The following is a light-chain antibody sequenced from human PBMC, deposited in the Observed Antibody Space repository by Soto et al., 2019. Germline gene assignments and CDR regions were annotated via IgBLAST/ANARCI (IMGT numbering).Light chain of an antibody. J-gene: IGKJ4*01. V-gene: IGKV1-39*01. CDR3: QQTYRTPLT. CDR2: AAS. CDR1: QYIGRY. Sequence: SPSSLSASVGDRVTITCRAGQYIGRYLNWYQQKPGKAPKLLIYAASSLHSGVPSRFSGSGSGTDFTLTISSLQPEDFATYSCQQTYRTPLTFGGGTKVDIK.